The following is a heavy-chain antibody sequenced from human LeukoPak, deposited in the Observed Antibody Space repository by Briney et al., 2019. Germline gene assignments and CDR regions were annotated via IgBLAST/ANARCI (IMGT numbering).Heavy chain of an antibody. CDR2: IKSKTDGGTT. CDR3: TTGHPIRTSWTPPYYYYYYYMDV. V-gene: IGHV3-15*01. D-gene: IGHD2-2*01. Sequence: GGSLRLSCAASGFTFSSYAMSWVRQAPGKGLEWVGRIKSKTDGGTTDYAAPVKGRFTISRDDSKNTLYLQMNSLKTEDTAVYYCTTGHPIRTSWTPPYYYYYYYMDVWGKGTTVTVSS. CDR1: GFTFSSYA. J-gene: IGHJ6*03.